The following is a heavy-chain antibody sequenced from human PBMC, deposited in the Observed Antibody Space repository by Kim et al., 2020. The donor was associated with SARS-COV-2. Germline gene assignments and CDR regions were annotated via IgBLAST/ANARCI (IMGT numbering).Heavy chain of an antibody. D-gene: IGHD1-26*01. CDR3: ARAPRGSYRPSYFDY. Sequence: PYLKSRVTISVDTSKNQFSLKLSSVTAADTAVYYCARAPRGSYRPSYFDYWGQGTLVTVSS. J-gene: IGHJ4*02. V-gene: IGHV4-39*07.